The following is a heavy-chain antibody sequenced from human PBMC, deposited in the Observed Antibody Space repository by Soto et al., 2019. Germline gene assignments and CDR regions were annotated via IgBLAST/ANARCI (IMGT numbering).Heavy chain of an antibody. Sequence: SVRVSCKASGGTFSSYAISWVRQAPGQGLEWMGGIIPIFGTANYAQKFQGRVTITADESTSTAYMELSSLRSEDTAVYYCARGLCSEWRGYYDSSGNYYYFGMDVWGQGTTVTVAS. CDR1: GGTFSSYA. J-gene: IGHJ6*02. CDR3: ARGLCSEWRGYYDSSGNYYYFGMDV. V-gene: IGHV1-69*13. D-gene: IGHD3-22*01. CDR2: IIPIFGTA.